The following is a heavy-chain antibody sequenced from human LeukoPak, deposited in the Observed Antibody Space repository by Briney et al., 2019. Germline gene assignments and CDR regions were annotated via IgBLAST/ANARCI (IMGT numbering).Heavy chain of an antibody. CDR3: ARIHYYDSSGYYYKPLYYFDY. J-gene: IGHJ4*02. CDR1: GGSISSGDYY. CDR2: IYYSGST. V-gene: IGHV4-30-4*01. D-gene: IGHD3-22*01. Sequence: SETLSLTCTVSGGSISSGDYYWSWIRQPPRKGLEWIGYIYYSGSTYYNPSLKSRVTISVDTSKNQFSLKLSSVTAADTAVYYCARIHYYDSSGYYYKPLYYFDYWGQGTLVTVSS.